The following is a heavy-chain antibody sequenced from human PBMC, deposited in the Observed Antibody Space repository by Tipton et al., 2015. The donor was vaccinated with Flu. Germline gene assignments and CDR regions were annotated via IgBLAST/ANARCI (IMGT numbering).Heavy chain of an antibody. CDR3: ARDRVGDYSGFDP. J-gene: IGHJ5*02. CDR1: GGSMSSFY. CDR2: MYVSGST. Sequence: TLSLTCTVSGGSMSSFYWTWIRQPAGKGLEWIGRMYVSGSTKYNPSLKSRVTISVDTSKNQFSLKLSSVTAADTAVYYCARDRVGDYSGFDPWGQGTLVTVSS. V-gene: IGHV4-4*07. D-gene: IGHD4-17*01.